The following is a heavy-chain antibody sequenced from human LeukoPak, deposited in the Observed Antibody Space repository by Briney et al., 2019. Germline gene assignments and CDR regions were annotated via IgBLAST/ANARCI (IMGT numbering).Heavy chain of an antibody. V-gene: IGHV3-66*01. CDR3: ASGVLRFLEWLPHFDY. J-gene: IGHJ4*02. D-gene: IGHD3-3*01. Sequence: GGSLTLFCAASGFTFSSNYMRWVRQARGEGLEGVSVIYSGGSTYYADSVKARFTISRDNSKNTLYLQMNSLRAEDTAVYYCASGVLRFLEWLPHFDYWGQGTLVTVSS. CDR1: GFTFSSNY. CDR2: IYSGGST.